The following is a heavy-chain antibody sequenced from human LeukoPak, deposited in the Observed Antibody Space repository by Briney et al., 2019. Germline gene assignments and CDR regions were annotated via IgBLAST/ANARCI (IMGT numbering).Heavy chain of an antibody. D-gene: IGHD6-19*01. Sequence: PSETLSLTCTVSGGSISSSSYYWGWIRQPPGKGLEWIGSIYYSGSTYYNPSLKSRVTISVDTSKNQFSLKLSSVTAADTAVYYCARVPGYSSGWYDRRDDYWGQGTLVTVSS. CDR1: GGSISSSSYY. CDR2: IYYSGST. V-gene: IGHV4-39*01. CDR3: ARVPGYSSGWYDRRDDY. J-gene: IGHJ4*02.